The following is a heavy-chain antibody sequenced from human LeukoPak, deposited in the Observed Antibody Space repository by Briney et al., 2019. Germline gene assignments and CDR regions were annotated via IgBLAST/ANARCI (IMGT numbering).Heavy chain of an antibody. Sequence: SETLSLTCTVSGGSLSSSAHFWGWIRQPPGKGLEWIGTIYHSGTTYYNPSLKSRVTISVDTSRNQFSLRLNSVTAADTAVYSCARQTTGSYQWTLDYWGQGTLVTVSS. CDR3: ARQTTGSYQWTLDY. CDR2: IYHSGTT. V-gene: IGHV4-39*01. CDR1: GGSLSSSAHF. J-gene: IGHJ4*02. D-gene: IGHD3-10*01.